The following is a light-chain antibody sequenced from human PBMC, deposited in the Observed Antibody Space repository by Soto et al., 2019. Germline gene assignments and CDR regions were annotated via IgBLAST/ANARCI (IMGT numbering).Light chain of an antibody. CDR3: QQYYSTPWT. Sequence: DIVMTQSPDSLAVSLGERATINCKSGQSVLYSSNNKNYLAWYQQKPGQPPKLLIYWASTRESGVPDRFSGSGSGADFTLTISSLQAEDAAVYYCQQYYSTPWTFGQGTKVEIK. CDR2: WAS. CDR1: QSVLYSSNNKNY. V-gene: IGKV4-1*01. J-gene: IGKJ1*01.